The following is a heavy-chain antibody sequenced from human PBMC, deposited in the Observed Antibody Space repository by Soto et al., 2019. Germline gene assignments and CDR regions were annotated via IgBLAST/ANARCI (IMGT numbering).Heavy chain of an antibody. J-gene: IGHJ4*02. CDR2: ISGSGGST. V-gene: IGHV3-23*01. CDR1: VFTFISYA. Sequence: PGWSLRLSCAASVFTFISYAMSWVRQAPGKGLEWVSAISGSGGSTYYADSVKGRFTISRDNSKNTLYLQMNSLRAEDTAVYYCAKWDSSSSPFDYWGQGTLVTVSS. CDR3: AKWDSSSSPFDY. D-gene: IGHD6-6*01.